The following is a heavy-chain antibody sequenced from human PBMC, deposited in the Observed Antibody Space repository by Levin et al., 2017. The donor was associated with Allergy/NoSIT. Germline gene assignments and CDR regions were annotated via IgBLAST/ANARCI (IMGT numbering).Heavy chain of an antibody. J-gene: IGHJ5*02. CDR1: GFTFSSYA. CDR2: ISYDGSNK. Sequence: SCAASGFTFSSYAMHWVRQAPGKGLEWVAVISYDGSNKYYADSVKGRFTISRDSSKNTLYLQMNSLKADDTAVYYCARPAEDLALIWCFDPWGQGTLVTVSS. CDR3: ARPAEDLALIWCFDP. D-gene: IGHD4/OR15-4a*01. V-gene: IGHV3-30*01.